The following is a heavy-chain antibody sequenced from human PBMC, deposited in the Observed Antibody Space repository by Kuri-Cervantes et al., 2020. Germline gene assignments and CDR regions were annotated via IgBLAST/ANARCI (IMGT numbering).Heavy chain of an antibody. CDR1: GGSISSSSYY. J-gene: IGHJ6*03. CDR3: ARHPAQGRLYYYMDA. V-gene: IGHV4-39*01. Sequence: SETLSLTCAVSGGSISSSSYYWGWIRQPPGMGLEWIGSIYSSGSTYYNPSLKSRATISLDTSRNQSSLRLTSVTAADTAMYYCARHPAQGRLYYYMDAWGKGTTVTVSS. CDR2: IYSSGST.